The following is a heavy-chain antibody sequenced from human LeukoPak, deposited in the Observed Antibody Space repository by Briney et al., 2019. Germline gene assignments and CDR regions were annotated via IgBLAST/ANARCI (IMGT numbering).Heavy chain of an antibody. Sequence: SETLSLTCAVYGGSFSGYYWSWIRQPPGKGLEWIGEINHSGSTNYNPSLKRRVTISVDTSKNQFSLKLSSVTAADTAVYYCARGLSQQLVFVRRTAWFDPWGQGTLVTVSS. D-gene: IGHD6-13*01. J-gene: IGHJ5*02. CDR2: INHSGST. V-gene: IGHV4-34*01. CDR3: ARGLSQQLVFVRRTAWFDP. CDR1: GGSFSGYY.